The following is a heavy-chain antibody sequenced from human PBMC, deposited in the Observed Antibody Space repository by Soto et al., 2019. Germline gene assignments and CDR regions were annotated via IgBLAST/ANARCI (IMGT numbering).Heavy chain of an antibody. D-gene: IGHD6-19*01. Sequence: QVQLEQSGAEVKKPGASVKVSCKASGYTFTSYDINWVRQATGQGLEWMGWMIPNRGNTVYAQKYQGRVTMTRNTSISTAYMERSSLPSEDTAVYYCARGSSGWYDPWGQGTLVTVSS. J-gene: IGHJ5*02. V-gene: IGHV1-8*01. CDR3: ARGSSGWYDP. CDR2: MIPNRGNT. CDR1: GYTFTSYD.